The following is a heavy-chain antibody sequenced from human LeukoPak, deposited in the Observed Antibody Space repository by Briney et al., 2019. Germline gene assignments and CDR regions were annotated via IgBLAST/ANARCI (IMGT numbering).Heavy chain of an antibody. V-gene: IGHV1-69*13. CDR1: GGTFSSYA. Sequence: ASVKVSCKASGGTFSSYAISWVRQAPGQGLEWMGGIIPIFGTANYAQKFQGRVTITADESTSTAYTELSSLRSEDTAVYYCARYGYSSSWYRSGFDYWGQGTLVTVSS. CDR2: IIPIFGTA. CDR3: ARYGYSSSWYRSGFDY. D-gene: IGHD6-13*01. J-gene: IGHJ4*02.